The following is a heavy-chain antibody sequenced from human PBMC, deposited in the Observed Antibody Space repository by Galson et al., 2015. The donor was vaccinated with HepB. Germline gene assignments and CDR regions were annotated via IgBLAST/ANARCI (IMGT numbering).Heavy chain of an antibody. J-gene: IGHJ5*02. CDR2: INGRGSTR. CDR1: GFIFRHHA. Sequence: SLRLSCAGSGFIFRHHAMAWIRQAPGKGLEWVSCINGRGSTRSYSDAVKGRFSISRDNSKDTVFLQMDNLRAEDTAGYYCVKEGSWFGGDWFDPWGQGALVTVS. D-gene: IGHD3-16*01. CDR3: VKEGSWFGGDWFDP. V-gene: IGHV3-23*01.